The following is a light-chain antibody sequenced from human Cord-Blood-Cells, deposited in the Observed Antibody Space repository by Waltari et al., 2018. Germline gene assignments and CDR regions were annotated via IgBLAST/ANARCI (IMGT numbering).Light chain of an antibody. CDR1: SSDVGCYNL. CDR2: EGS. J-gene: IGLJ2*01. Sequence: QSALTQPASVSGSPGQSLTISCTGTSSDVGCYNLVSWYQQHPGKAPKLMIYEGSKRPSGVSNRFSGSKSGNTASLTISGLQAEDEADYYCCSYAGSSTVVFGGGTKLTVL. V-gene: IGLV2-23*01. CDR3: CSYAGSSTVV.